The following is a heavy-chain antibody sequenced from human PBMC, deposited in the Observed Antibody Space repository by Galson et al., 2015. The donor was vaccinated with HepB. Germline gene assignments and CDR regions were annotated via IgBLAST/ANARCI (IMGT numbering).Heavy chain of an antibody. CDR3: ARGYCSSTSCPRYYYYGMDV. J-gene: IGHJ6*02. V-gene: IGHV1-2*02. Sequence: SVKVSCKASGYTFTGYYMHWVRQAPGQGLEWMGWINPNSGGTNYAQKFQGRVTMTRDTSISTAYMELSRLRSDDTAVYYCARGYCSSTSCPRYYYYGMDVWGQGTTVTVSS. CDR1: GYTFTGYY. D-gene: IGHD2-2*01. CDR2: INPNSGGT.